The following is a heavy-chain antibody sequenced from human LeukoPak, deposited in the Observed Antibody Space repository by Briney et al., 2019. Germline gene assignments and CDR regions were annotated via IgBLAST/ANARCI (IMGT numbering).Heavy chain of an antibody. V-gene: IGHV3-23*01. CDR2: ISGGAGIT. D-gene: IGHD1-26*01. CDR3: AKGASDSGNYYFSY. CDR1: GFTFSSYA. J-gene: IGHJ4*02. Sequence: PGGSLRLSCAASGFTFSSYAMSWVRQAPGKGLEWVSYISGGAGITYYADSVKGRFTISRDNSENTLFLQMNSLRAEDTAVYYCAKGASDSGNYYFSYWGQRTLVTVSS.